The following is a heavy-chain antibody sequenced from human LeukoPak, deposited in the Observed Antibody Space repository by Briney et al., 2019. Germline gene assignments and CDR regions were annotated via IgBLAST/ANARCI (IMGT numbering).Heavy chain of an antibody. CDR3: ASPRDGYNLGDAFDI. V-gene: IGHV4-39*01. CDR2: IYYSGST. D-gene: IGHD5-24*01. Sequence: SETLSLTCTVSGGSISSSSYYWGWIRQPPGKGLEWIGSIYYSGSTYYNPSPKSRVTISVDTSKNQFSLKLSSVTAADTAVYYCASPRDGYNLGDAFDIWGQGTMVTVSS. CDR1: GGSISSSSYY. J-gene: IGHJ3*02.